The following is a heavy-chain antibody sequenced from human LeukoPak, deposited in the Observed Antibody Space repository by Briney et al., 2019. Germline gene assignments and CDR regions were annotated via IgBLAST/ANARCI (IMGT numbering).Heavy chain of an antibody. Sequence: GGSLRLSCAASGFTFSSYSMNWVRQAPGKGLEWVSSISSSSSYIYYADSVKGRFTISRDNAKNSLYLQMNSLRAEDTAVYYRARGNYYDSSGYFPFNYWGQGTLVTVSS. CDR1: GFTFSSYS. CDR2: ISSSSSYI. D-gene: IGHD3-22*01. J-gene: IGHJ4*02. CDR3: ARGNYYDSSGYFPFNY. V-gene: IGHV3-21*01.